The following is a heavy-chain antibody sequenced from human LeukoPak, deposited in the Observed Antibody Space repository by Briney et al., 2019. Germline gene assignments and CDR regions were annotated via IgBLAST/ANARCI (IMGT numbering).Heavy chain of an antibody. Sequence: GGSLRLSCAASGFPFNTYWMSWVRQAPGKGLEWVANIKRDGSERNYVDSVKGRFTISRDNAKNSLYLQMHSLRAEDTAVYYCAREHLDAFDIWGRGTVVTVSS. CDR1: GFPFNTYW. CDR2: IKRDGSER. V-gene: IGHV3-7*01. J-gene: IGHJ3*02. CDR3: AREHLDAFDI.